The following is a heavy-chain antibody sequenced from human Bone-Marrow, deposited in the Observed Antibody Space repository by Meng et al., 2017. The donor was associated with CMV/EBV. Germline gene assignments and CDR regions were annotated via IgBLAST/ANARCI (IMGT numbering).Heavy chain of an antibody. J-gene: IGHJ3*02. CDR1: GGTFSSYA. CDR3: ARGRLVRATPSAFAI. D-gene: IGHD1-26*01. V-gene: IGHV1-69*05. Sequence: SVKVSCKASGGTFSSYAISWVRQAPGQGLEWMGGIIPIFGTANYAQKFQGRVTITTDESTSTAYMELSSLRSEDTAVYYCARGRLVRATPSAFAIWGQGKMVTVAS. CDR2: IIPIFGTA.